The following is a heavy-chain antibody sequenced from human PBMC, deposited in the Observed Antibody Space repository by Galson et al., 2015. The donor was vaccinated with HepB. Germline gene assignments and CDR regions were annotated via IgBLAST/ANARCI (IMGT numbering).Heavy chain of an antibody. J-gene: IGHJ4*02. V-gene: IGHV6-1*01. CDR2: TYYRSKWYN. D-gene: IGHD6-19*01. CDR1: GDSVSSNSAA. Sequence: CAISGDSVSSNSAAWNWIRLSPSRGLEWLGRTYYRSKWYNDYAVSVKSRITINPDTSKNQFSLQLNSVTPEDTAVYYCARGDQWLGYWGQGTLVTVSS. CDR3: ARGDQWLGY.